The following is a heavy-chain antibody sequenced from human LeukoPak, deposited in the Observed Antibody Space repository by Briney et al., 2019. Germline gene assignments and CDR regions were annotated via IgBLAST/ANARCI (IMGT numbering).Heavy chain of an antibody. V-gene: IGHV1-69*05. J-gene: IGHJ4*02. CDR3: ARWSAEYYYDSSGYFDY. CDR1: GGTFSSYA. Sequence: SVKVSCKASGGTFSSYAISWVRQAPGQGLEWMGGIIPIFGTANYAQKFQGRVTITTDESTSTAYMELSSLRSEDTAVYHCARWSAEYYYDSSGYFDYWGQGTLVTVSS. D-gene: IGHD3-22*01. CDR2: IIPIFGTA.